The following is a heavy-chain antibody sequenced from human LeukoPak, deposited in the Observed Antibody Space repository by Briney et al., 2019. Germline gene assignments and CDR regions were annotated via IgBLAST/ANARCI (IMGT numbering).Heavy chain of an antibody. D-gene: IGHD1-1*01. CDR1: GFTFSSYG. CDR2: IWYGGSNK. Sequence: GRSLRLSCAASGFTFSSYGMHWVRQAPGKGLEWVAVIWYGGSNKYYADSVKGRYTISRDNSKNTLYLQMNSLRAEDTAVYYCARDKNEGLDYWGQGTLVTVSS. V-gene: IGHV3-33*08. CDR3: ARDKNEGLDY. J-gene: IGHJ4*02.